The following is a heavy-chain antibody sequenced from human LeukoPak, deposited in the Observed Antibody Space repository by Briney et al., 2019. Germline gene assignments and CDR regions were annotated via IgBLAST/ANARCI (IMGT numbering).Heavy chain of an antibody. Sequence: ASVKVSCKASGYTFNNYAISWVRQAPGQGLEWMGWISAYKGNTNYAQKLQGRVTMTTDTSTSTVYMELRSLRSDDTAVYYCARDRDYGGNSDYWGQGTLVTVSS. J-gene: IGHJ4*02. D-gene: IGHD4-23*01. V-gene: IGHV1-18*01. CDR1: GYTFNNYA. CDR3: ARDRDYGGNSDY. CDR2: ISAYKGNT.